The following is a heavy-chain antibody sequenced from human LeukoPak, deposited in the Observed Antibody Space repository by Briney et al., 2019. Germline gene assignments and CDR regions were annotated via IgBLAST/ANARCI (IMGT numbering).Heavy chain of an antibody. Sequence: GGSLRLSCAASGFTFNNYGMSWVRQAPGKGLEWVSAISGSADNTYYADSVKGRFTISRDNSKNTLYLQMNSLRAEDTAVYYCARHGSITMVRGRLRYYYMDVWGKGTTVTISS. CDR3: ARHGSITMVRGRLRYYYMDV. CDR1: GFTFNNYG. D-gene: IGHD3-10*01. V-gene: IGHV3-23*01. J-gene: IGHJ6*03. CDR2: ISGSADNT.